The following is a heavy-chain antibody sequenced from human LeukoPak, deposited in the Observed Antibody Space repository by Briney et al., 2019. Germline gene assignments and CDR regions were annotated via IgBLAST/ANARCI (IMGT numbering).Heavy chain of an antibody. V-gene: IGHV3-30*18. CDR2: ISYDGSNK. Sequence: GGSLRLSCAASGFTFNSDGMHWVRQAPGKGLEWVAVISYDGSNKYYADSVKGRFTISRDNSKNTLYLQMNSLRAEDTAVYYCAKRSPNLEMDVWGQGTTVTVSS. J-gene: IGHJ6*02. D-gene: IGHD3-3*01. CDR3: AKRSPNLEMDV. CDR1: GFTFNSDG.